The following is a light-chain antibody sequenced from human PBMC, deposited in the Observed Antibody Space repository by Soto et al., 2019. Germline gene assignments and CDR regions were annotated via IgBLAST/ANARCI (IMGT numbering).Light chain of an antibody. J-gene: IGLJ2*01. Sequence: QSVLTQPASVSGSPGQSITISCARTSSDVGTYNLVSWYQQHPGKAPKLMIYEGTKRPSGVSNRFSGSKSSNTASLTISGLQDEDEDNYYCCSYARSSTVIFGGGTKLTVL. CDR2: EGT. CDR3: CSYARSSTVI. CDR1: SSDVGTYNL. V-gene: IGLV2-23*03.